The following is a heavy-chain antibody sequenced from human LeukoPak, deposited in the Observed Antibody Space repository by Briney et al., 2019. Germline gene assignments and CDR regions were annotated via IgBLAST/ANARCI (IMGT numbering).Heavy chain of an antibody. CDR3: ARDRLWFGPYYYGMDV. J-gene: IGHJ6*02. V-gene: IGHV1-2*02. Sequence: ASVKVSCKASGYTFTGYYMHWVRQAPGQGLEWMGWINPNSGGTNYAQKFKGRVTMTRDTSISTAYMELSRLRYDDTAVYSCARDRLWFGPYYYGMDVWGQGTTVTVSS. CDR1: GYTFTGYY. D-gene: IGHD3-10*01. CDR2: INPNSGGT.